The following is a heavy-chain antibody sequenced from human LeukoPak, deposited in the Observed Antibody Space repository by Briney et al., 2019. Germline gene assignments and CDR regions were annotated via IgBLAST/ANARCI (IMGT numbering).Heavy chain of an antibody. Sequence: SSVKVSCQASGYTFTGYYMHWVRQAPGQRLEWMGWINPNSGGTNYAQKFQGRVTMTRDTSISTAYMELSRLRSGDTAVYYCVIYDSSGYYNFDYWGQGTLVTVSS. CDR2: INPNSGGT. J-gene: IGHJ4*02. V-gene: IGHV1-2*02. CDR1: GYTFTGYY. D-gene: IGHD3-22*01. CDR3: VIYDSSGYYNFDY.